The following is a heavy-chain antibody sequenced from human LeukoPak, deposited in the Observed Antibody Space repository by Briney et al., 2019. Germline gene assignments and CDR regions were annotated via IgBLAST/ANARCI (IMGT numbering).Heavy chain of an antibody. V-gene: IGHV3-33*01. D-gene: IGHD3-10*01. CDR1: GFTFSSYG. CDR2: IWYDGSNK. CDR3: ARDQPVRGVPDY. J-gene: IGHJ4*02. Sequence: GRSLRLSCAASGFTFSSYGMHWVRQAPGKGLEWVAVIWYDGSNKYYVDSVKGRFTISRDNSKNTLYLQMNSLRAEDTAVYYCARDQPVRGVPDYWGQGTLVTVSS.